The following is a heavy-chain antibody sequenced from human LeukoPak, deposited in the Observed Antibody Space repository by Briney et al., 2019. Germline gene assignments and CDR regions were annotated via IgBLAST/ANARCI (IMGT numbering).Heavy chain of an antibody. CDR3: ARVPEISSSWYYGLYGSHAGYYFDY. CDR1: GYTFTSYG. CDR2: ISAYNGNT. J-gene: IGHJ4*02. Sequence: ASVKVSCKASGYTFTSYGISWVRQAPGQGLEWMGWISAYNGNTNYAQKLQGRVTMTTDTSTSTAYMELRSLRSDDTAVCYCARVPEISSSWYYGLYGSHAGYYFDYWGQGTLVTVSS. V-gene: IGHV1-18*01. D-gene: IGHD6-13*01.